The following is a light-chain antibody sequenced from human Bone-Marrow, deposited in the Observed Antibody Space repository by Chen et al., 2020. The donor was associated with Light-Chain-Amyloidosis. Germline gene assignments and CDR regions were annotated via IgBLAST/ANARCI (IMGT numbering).Light chain of an antibody. Sequence: QSALTQPASVSGSPGQTITISCTGTSTDVGGYNYVSWYQQHPGKAPKLMIYDVSTRPSGVSCRCSGSRSGNTASLTISGLQAEDEADYYCSSYTASSFYVFGTATTVTVL. CDR3: SSYTASSFYV. J-gene: IGLJ1*01. CDR1: STDVGGYNY. CDR2: DVS. V-gene: IGLV2-14*03.